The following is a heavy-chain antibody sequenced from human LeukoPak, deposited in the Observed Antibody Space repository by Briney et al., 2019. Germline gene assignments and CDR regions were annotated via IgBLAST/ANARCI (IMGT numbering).Heavy chain of an antibody. CDR2: IYYSGST. V-gene: IGHV4-59*08. J-gene: IGHJ4*02. D-gene: IGHD6-13*01. CDR1: GGSISSYY. CDR3: ARLVPGIAAAGYFDY. Sequence: KASETLSLTCTVSGGSISSYYWSWIRQPPGKGLEWIGYIYYSGSTNYNPSLKSRVTISVDTSKNQFSLKLSSVTAADTAVYYCARLVPGIAAAGYFDYWGQGTLVTVSS.